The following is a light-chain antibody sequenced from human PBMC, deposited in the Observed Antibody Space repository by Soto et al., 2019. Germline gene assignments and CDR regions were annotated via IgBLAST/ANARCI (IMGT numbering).Light chain of an antibody. CDR2: GAS. V-gene: IGKV3-20*01. CDR3: QQYENSPIT. CDR1: QSITSSF. J-gene: IGKJ5*01. Sequence: EIVLTQSPGILSLSPGERASLSCGASQSITSSFLAWYQQKPGQAPRLLIYGASSRATGIPDRFSGTGSETDFTLTSNRLQPEDFAVYYCQQYENSPITFGQGTRLEIK.